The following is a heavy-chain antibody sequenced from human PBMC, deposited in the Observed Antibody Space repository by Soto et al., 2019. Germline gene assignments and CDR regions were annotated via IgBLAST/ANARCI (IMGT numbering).Heavy chain of an antibody. D-gene: IGHD1-26*01. J-gene: IGHJ4*02. CDR2: SYYSGGT. V-gene: IGHV4-30-4*01. CDR1: GGSISSGEYY. CDR3: ASYSGSYWGGTRIDY. Sequence: QVQLQASGPGLVKPSQTLSLTCTVSGGSISSGEYYWIWIRQPPGKGLEWSGYSYYSGGTYYNPAIKSRVTISVYTSKHQFSLKLSSVTAADTAVYYCASYSGSYWGGTRIDYCGQGTLVTVSS.